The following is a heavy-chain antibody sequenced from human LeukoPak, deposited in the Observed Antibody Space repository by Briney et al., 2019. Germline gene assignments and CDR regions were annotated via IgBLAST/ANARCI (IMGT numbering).Heavy chain of an antibody. D-gene: IGHD5-24*01. CDR1: GGSISSYY. Sequence: PSETLSLTCTVSGGSISSYYWSWIRQPPGKGLDWIGHICYSGSTNYNPSLKSRVTISVDTSKNQFSLKLSSVTAADTAVYYCARERWLDYWGQGTLVTVSS. V-gene: IGHV4-59*12. CDR3: ARERWLDY. CDR2: ICYSGST. J-gene: IGHJ4*02.